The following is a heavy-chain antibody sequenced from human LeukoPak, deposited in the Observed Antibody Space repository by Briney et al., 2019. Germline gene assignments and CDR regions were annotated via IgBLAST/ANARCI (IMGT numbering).Heavy chain of an antibody. CDR1: GGSITSTNY. CDR3: AREGGPYRPLDY. CDR2: VNLQGST. V-gene: IGHV4-4*02. J-gene: IGHJ4*02. Sequence: SETLSLTCGVSGGSITSTNYWTWVRQPPGKGLEWIGEVNLQGSTNYNPSLMGRVAISVDMSENHISLQLTSVTAADTAVYYCAREGGPYRPLDYSGQATLVTVSS.